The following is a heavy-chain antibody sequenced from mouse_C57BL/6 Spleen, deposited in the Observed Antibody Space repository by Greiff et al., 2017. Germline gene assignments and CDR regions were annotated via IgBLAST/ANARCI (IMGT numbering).Heavy chain of an antibody. CDR1: GFTFSDYG. CDR3: AREYSIYAMDY. D-gene: IGHD2-5*01. Sequence: EVKLMESGGGLVKPGGSLKLSCAASGFTFSDYGMHWVRQAPEKGLEWVAYISSGSSTIYYADTVKGRFTISRDNAKNTLFLQMTSLRSEDTAMYYCAREYSIYAMDYWGQGTSVTVSS. V-gene: IGHV5-17*01. CDR2: ISSGSSTI. J-gene: IGHJ4*01.